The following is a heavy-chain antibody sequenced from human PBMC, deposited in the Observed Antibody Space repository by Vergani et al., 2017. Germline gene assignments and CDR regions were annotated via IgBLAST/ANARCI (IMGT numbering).Heavy chain of an antibody. CDR3: ASRLLSQRKGYCSSTSCYHLNWFDP. Sequence: QVQLVQSGAEVKKPGASVKVSCKASGYTFTGYYMHWVRQAPGQGLEWMGWINPNSGGTNYAQKFQGRVTMTRETSISTAYMELSLLTSDDTAVYYCASRLLSQRKGYCSSTSCYHLNWFDPWGQGTLVTVSS. J-gene: IGHJ5*02. CDR2: INPNSGGT. D-gene: IGHD2-2*01. V-gene: IGHV1-2*02. CDR1: GYTFTGYY.